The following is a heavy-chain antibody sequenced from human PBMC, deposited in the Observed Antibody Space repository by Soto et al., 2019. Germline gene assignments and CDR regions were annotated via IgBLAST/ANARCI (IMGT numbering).Heavy chain of an antibody. CDR2: ISAYNGNT. J-gene: IGHJ4*02. CDR1: GYTFTSYG. CDR3: ARERYGDLNFDY. D-gene: IGHD4-17*01. V-gene: IGHV1-18*01. Sequence: ASVKVSCKASGYTFTSYGISWVRQAPGQGLEWMGWISAYNGNTNYAQKFQGRVTMTTDTSTSTAYMELRSLRSDDTAVYYCARERYGDLNFDYWGQGTPVTVSS.